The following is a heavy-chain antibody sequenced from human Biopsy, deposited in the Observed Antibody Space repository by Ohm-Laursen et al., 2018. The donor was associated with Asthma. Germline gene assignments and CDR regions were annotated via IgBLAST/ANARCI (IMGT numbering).Heavy chain of an antibody. V-gene: IGHV4-59*01. CDR1: GGSISSYY. CDR2: VQYNGRS. D-gene: IGHD6-19*01. CDR3: ARSIAVAGVPFDP. J-gene: IGHJ5*02. Sequence: SETLSLTCTVSGGSISSYYWSWIRRAPGKGLGWIGYVQYNGRSNYNPSLKSRVTISVDTFTDRCSLRLTSVTAADTAIYYCARSIAVAGVPFDPWGQGTLVTVSS.